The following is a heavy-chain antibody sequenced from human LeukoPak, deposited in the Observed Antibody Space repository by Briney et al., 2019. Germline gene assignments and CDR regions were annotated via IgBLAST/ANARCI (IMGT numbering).Heavy chain of an antibody. CDR2: IYYSGST. CDR3: ARDGYYDSRGAFDI. J-gene: IGHJ3*02. CDR1: GGSISSSSYY. Sequence: PSETLSLTCTVSGGSISSSSYYWGWIRQPPGKGLEWIGSIYYSGSTYYNPSLKSRVTISVDTSKNQFSLKLSSVTAADTAVYYCARDGYYDSRGAFDIWGQGTMVTVSS. D-gene: IGHD3-22*01. V-gene: IGHV4-39*07.